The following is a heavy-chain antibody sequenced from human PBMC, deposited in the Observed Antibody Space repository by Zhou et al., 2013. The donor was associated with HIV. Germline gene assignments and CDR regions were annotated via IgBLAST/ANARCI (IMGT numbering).Heavy chain of an antibody. CDR3: ARVASYSSGWYSDFDY. J-gene: IGHJ4*02. Sequence: QVQLVQSGAEVKKPGASVKVSCKASGYTFTGYYMHWVRQAPGQGLEWMGWINPNSGGTNYAQKFQGRVTMTRDTSISTAYMELSRLRSDDTAVYYCARVASYSSGWYSDFDYWGQGTLVTVSS. D-gene: IGHD6-19*01. CDR1: GYTFTGYY. V-gene: IGHV1-2*02. CDR2: INPNSGGT.